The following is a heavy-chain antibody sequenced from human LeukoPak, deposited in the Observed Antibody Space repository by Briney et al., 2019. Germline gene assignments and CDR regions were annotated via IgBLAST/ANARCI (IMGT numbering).Heavy chain of an antibody. V-gene: IGHV1-18*01. CDR3: ARESYGYGDYRISWFDP. J-gene: IGHJ5*02. D-gene: IGHD4-17*01. CDR2: ISAYNGNT. CDR1: GYTFTSYG. Sequence: ASVKVSCKASGYTFTSYGISWVRQAPGQGLEWMGWISAYNGNTNYAQKLQGRVTMTTDTSTSTAYMELRSLRSDDTAVYYCARESYGYGDYRISWFDPWGQGTLVTVSS.